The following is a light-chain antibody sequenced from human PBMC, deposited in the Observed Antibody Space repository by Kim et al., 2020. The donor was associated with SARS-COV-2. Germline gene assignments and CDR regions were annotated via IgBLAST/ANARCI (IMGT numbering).Light chain of an antibody. V-gene: IGKV1-39*01. J-gene: IGKJ3*01. CDR3: QQSYISPFT. CDR2: APS. Sequence: DIQMTQSPSSLSASVGDRVTITCRTSQSISSHLNWYHQKPGRAPKLLIYAPSTLQGGVPSRFSGSGSETDFTLTISSLQPDDFATYFCQQSYISPFTFGPGTKVDIK. CDR1: QSISSH.